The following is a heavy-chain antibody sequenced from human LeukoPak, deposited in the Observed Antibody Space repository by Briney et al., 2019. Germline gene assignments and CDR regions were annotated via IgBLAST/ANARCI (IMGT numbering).Heavy chain of an antibody. CDR1: GGSFSGYY. Sequence: SETLSLTCAVYGGSFSGYYWSWIRQPPGKGLEWIGEINHSGSTNYSPSLKSRVTISVDTSKNQFSLKLSSVTAADTAVYYCARGDCSSTSCYQGAFDIWGQGTMVTVSS. D-gene: IGHD2-2*01. CDR3: ARGDCSSTSCYQGAFDI. V-gene: IGHV4-34*01. J-gene: IGHJ3*02. CDR2: INHSGST.